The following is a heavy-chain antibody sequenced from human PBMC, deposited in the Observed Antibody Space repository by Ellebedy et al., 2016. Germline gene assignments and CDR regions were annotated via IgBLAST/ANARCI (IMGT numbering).Heavy chain of an antibody. J-gene: IGHJ4*02. CDR3: AAGVRGVERALDY. CDR2: ISYTGST. V-gene: IGHV4-31*03. CDR1: GGSISSGYYS. D-gene: IGHD3-10*01. Sequence: SETLSLXCTVSGGSISSGYYSWNWIRQHPGKGLEWIGDISYTGSTDYNPSLKSRLTISVDTSKNQFSLKLNSVTAADTAVYYCAAGVRGVERALDYWGQGTLVTVSS.